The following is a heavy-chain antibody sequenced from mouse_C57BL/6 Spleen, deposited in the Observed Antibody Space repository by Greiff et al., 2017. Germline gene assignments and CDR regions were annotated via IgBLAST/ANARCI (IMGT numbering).Heavy chain of an antibody. CDR3: ARGPITTVVATGYFDY. J-gene: IGHJ2*01. V-gene: IGHV5-4*01. D-gene: IGHD1-1*01. CDR1: GFTFSSYA. Sequence: DVQLVESGGGLVKPGGSLKLSCAASGFTFSSYAMSWVRQTPEKRLEWVATISDGGSYTYYPDNVKGRFTISRDNAKNNLYLQMSHLKSEDTAMYYCARGPITTVVATGYFDYWGQGTTLTVSS. CDR2: ISDGGSYT.